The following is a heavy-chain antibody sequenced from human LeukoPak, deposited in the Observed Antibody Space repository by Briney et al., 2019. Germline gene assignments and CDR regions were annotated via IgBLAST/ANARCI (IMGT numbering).Heavy chain of an antibody. V-gene: IGHV3-23*01. D-gene: IGHD1-26*01. J-gene: IGHJ4*02. CDR1: GFTFSSYA. CDR2: ISGSGGST. Sequence: GGSLRLSCAASGFTFSSYAMSWVRQAPGKGLEWVSAISGSGGSTYYADSVKGRFTISRDNSKNTLYLQMNSLRADGTAVYYCAKSRGVGATYYFDYWGQGTLVTVSS. CDR3: AKSRGVGATYYFDY.